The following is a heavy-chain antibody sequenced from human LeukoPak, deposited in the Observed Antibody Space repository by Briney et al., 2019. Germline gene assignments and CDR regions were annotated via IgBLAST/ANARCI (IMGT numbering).Heavy chain of an antibody. J-gene: IGHJ5*02. D-gene: IGHD6-19*01. V-gene: IGHV3-7*01. CDR3: ARDGEYSSGWLNWLDP. CDR1: GFTFSSYW. Sequence: PGGSLRLSCAASGFTFSSYWMSWVRQAPRKGLEWVAKIKQDGSEKYYVDSVKGRFTISRDNAKNSLYLQMNSLRAEDTAVYYCARDGEYSSGWLNWLDPWGQGTLVTVSS. CDR2: IKQDGSEK.